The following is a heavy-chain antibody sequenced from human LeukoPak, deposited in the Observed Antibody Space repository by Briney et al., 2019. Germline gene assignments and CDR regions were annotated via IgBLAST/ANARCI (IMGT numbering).Heavy chain of an antibody. CDR1: GFTFNSYA. Sequence: GGSLRLSCAASGFTFNSYAMHWVRQAPGKGLEWVAFLWYDGSNKYYADSVKGRFTASRDNSKNTVYLQMNSLRAEDTAVYYCARDERGYYYSGAFFGAIDFWGQGTLVTVSS. V-gene: IGHV3-33*01. D-gene: IGHD3-22*01. CDR2: LWYDGSNK. CDR3: ARDERGYYYSGAFFGAIDF. J-gene: IGHJ4*02.